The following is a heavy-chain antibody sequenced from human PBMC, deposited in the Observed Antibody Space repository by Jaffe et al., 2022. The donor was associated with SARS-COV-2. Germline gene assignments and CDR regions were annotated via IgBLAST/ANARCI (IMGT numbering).Heavy chain of an antibody. D-gene: IGHD2-8*01. CDR1: GVSLSGYH. CDR3: ARGVPSGYGTSVFYLD. J-gene: IGHJ4*02. Sequence: QVQLQQWGAGLLKPSETLSLTCAVYGVSLSGYHWTWIRQSPGKRLEWIEEIDYSGSPIGSPDYSPSLRSRVTMSADTSRNQLSLKLTSVTAADTAVYFCARGVPSGYGTSVFYLDWGQGTLVTVSP. CDR2: IDYSGSPIGSP. V-gene: IGHV4-34*01.